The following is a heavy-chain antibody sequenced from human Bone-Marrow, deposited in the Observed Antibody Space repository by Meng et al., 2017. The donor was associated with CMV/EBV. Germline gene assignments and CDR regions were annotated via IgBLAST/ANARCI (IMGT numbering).Heavy chain of an antibody. Sequence: GESLKISCAASGFTFSTYAMHWVRQAPGKGLEWVAVISYDGSNKYYADSVKGRFTISRDNSKNTLYLQMNSLKAEDTAVYYCARDPDYGDYDEDYYFDYWGQGTLVTGSS. V-gene: IGHV3-30-3*01. CDR3: ARDPDYGDYDEDYYFDY. J-gene: IGHJ4*02. CDR1: GFTFSTYA. D-gene: IGHD4-17*01. CDR2: ISYDGSNK.